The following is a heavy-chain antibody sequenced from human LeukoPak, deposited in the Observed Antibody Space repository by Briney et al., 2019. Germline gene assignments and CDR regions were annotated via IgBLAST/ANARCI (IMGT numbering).Heavy chain of an antibody. CDR3: ARHYDFWSGLGTSHAFDI. CDR2: SYHSGST. V-gene: IGHV4-59*08. CDR1: GGSISSYY. J-gene: IGHJ3*02. Sequence: SETLSLTCTVSGGSISSYYWSWIRQSPGKGLEWIGNSYHSGSTYYNPSLKSRVTISVDRSKNQFFLKLSSVTAADTAVYYCARHYDFWSGLGTSHAFDIWGQGTMVTVSS. D-gene: IGHD3-3*01.